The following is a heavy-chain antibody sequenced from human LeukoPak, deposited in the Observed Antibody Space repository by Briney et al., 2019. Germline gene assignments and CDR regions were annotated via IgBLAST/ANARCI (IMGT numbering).Heavy chain of an antibody. CDR3: AKENPSFLSIPLTGVY. CDR1: GFTLSNFA. Sequence: GGSLRLSCAASGFTLSNFAMSWVRQAPGKGLEWVSAISGTGLTTYYADSVKGRFTISRDNSKNTLYLQMSSLRAEDTALYYCAKENPSFLSIPLTGVYWGQGTLVTVSS. J-gene: IGHJ4*02. D-gene: IGHD6-19*01. V-gene: IGHV3-23*01. CDR2: ISGTGLTT.